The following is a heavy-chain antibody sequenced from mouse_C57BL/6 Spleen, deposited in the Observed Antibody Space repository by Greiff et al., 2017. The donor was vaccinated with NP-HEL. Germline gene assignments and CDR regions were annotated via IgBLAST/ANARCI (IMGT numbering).Heavy chain of an antibody. CDR3: ARPYYGSSYFDY. J-gene: IGHJ2*01. CDR1: GYAFSSSW. V-gene: IGHV1-82*01. Sequence: VQVVESGPELVKPGASVKISCKASGYAFSSSWMNWVKQRPGKGLEWIGRIYPGDGDTNYNGKFKGKATLTADKSSSTAYMQLSSLTSEDSAVYFCARPYYGSSYFDYWGQGTTLTVSS. D-gene: IGHD1-1*01. CDR2: IYPGDGDT.